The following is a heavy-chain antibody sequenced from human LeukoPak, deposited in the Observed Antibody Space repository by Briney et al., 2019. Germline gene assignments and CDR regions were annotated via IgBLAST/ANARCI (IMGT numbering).Heavy chain of an antibody. CDR3: AKGGAVRGVESGRFDD. CDR2: IPGSGGTT. V-gene: IGHV3-23*01. J-gene: IGHJ4*02. CDR1: GFTFSSYG. D-gene: IGHD3-10*01. Sequence: GGSLRLSCAASGFTFSSYGMSWVRQAPGKGLEWVSGIPGSGGTTFYADSVQGRFIISRDNSWNTLFLQMNSLPAEDTAAYYCAKGGAVRGVESGRFDDWGQGTLATVSS.